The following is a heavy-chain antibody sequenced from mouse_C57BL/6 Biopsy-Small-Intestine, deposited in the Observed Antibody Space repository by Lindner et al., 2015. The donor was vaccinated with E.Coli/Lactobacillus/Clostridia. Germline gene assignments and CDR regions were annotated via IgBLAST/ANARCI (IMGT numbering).Heavy chain of an antibody. CDR1: GGTFSSYV. V-gene: IGHV1-81*01. CDR3: ASGWAVAGYFDY. CDR2: IIPIFGTA. J-gene: IGHJ2*01. D-gene: IGHD6-1*01. Sequence: SVKVSCKASGGTFSSYVISWVRQAPGQGLEWMGGIIPIFGTANYAQKFQGRVTISVDESTSTAYMELSSLRSEDTAVYYCASGWAVAGYFDYWGQGTLVTVSS.